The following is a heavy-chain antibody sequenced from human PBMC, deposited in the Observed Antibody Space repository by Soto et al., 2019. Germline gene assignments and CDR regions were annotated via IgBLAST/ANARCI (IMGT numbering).Heavy chain of an antibody. V-gene: IGHV3-23*01. J-gene: IGHJ4*02. D-gene: IGHD3-9*01. Sequence: GGSLRLSCAASGFTFSTFALSWVRQAPGEGLEWVSSVNSGGGITYYADSVKGRFTISRDNSKNTLYLQMNSLRAEDTAVYYCAKDGPYYYDSVTGYYKVIPPFDYWGKGTLVTVAS. CDR1: GFTFSTFA. CDR2: VNSGGGIT. CDR3: AKDGPYYYDSVTGYYKVIPPFDY.